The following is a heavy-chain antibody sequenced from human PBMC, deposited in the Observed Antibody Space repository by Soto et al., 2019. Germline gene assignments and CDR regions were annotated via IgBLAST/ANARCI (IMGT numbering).Heavy chain of an antibody. CDR2: INPNSGGT. CDR3: ARDSSSSSHYYGMDV. V-gene: IGHV1-2*02. D-gene: IGHD6-6*01. J-gene: IGHJ6*01. Sequence: GSGKVSCKASGYTFTGHYMHLVRQAPGQGLEWMGWINPNSGGTNYAQKFQGRVTMTRDTSISTAYMELSRLRSDDTAVYYCARDSSSSSHYYGMDVWGQGTTVTVSS. CDR1: GYTFTGHY.